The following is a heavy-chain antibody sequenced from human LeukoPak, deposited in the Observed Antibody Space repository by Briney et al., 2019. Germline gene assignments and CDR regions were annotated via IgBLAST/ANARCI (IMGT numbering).Heavy chain of an antibody. Sequence: SETLSLTCTVSGGSISSSSYYWGWIRQPPGKGLEWIGSIYYSGSTYYNPSLKSRVTISVDTSKNQFSLKLSSVTAADTAVYYCAREGNFDYWGQGTLVTVSS. V-gene: IGHV4-39*02. CDR1: GGSISSSSYY. J-gene: IGHJ4*02. CDR3: AREGNFDY. CDR2: IYYSGST.